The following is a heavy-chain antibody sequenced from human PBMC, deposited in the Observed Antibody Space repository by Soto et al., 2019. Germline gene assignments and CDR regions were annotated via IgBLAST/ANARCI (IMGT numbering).Heavy chain of an antibody. CDR1: GLTFSNYE. CDR2: ISSSGKTI. D-gene: IGHD5-12*01. J-gene: IGHJ4*02. CDR3: ARYPEKYRGSDLGIDY. V-gene: IGHV3-48*03. Sequence: GGSLRLSCAASGLTFSNYEMNRVRQAPGKGLEWVSYISSSGKTIYYADSVKGRFTIFRDNAKNSLYLQMNSLRTEDTAVYYCARYPEKYRGSDLGIDYWGQGTLVTVSS.